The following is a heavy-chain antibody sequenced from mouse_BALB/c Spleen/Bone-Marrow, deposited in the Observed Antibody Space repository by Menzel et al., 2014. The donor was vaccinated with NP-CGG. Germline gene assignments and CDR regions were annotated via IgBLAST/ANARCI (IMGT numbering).Heavy chain of an antibody. CDR1: GFNVKDTY. Sequence: VQLQQSGAELVKPGASVKLSCTASGFNVKDTYMHWVKQRPEQGLEWIGRIDPANGNTKYDPKFQGKATITADTPSNTAYLQLSSLTSEDTAVYYCARGYDEGFAYWGQGTLVTVSA. D-gene: IGHD2-14*01. J-gene: IGHJ3*01. CDR3: ARGYDEGFAY. V-gene: IGHV14-3*02. CDR2: IDPANGNT.